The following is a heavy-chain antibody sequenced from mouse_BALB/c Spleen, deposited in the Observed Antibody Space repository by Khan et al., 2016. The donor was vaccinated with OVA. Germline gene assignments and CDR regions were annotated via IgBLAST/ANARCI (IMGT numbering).Heavy chain of an antibody. V-gene: IGHV1S81*02. J-gene: IGHJ3*01. D-gene: IGHD2-2*01. CDR3: TRSVYGSFAY. CDR1: GYTFTSYY. CDR2: INPNNGGT. Sequence: QVQLKQSGAELVKPGASVRLSCKASGYTFTSYYLYWVKQRPGQGLEWIGDINPNNGGTNFNEKLKSKATLTVDKSSSTSYMRLSSLTSEDSAFYYCTRSVYGSFAYWGQGTLLTVSA.